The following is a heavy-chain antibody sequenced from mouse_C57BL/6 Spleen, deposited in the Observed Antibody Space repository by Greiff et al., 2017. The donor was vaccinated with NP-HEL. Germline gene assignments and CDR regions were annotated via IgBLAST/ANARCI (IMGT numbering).Heavy chain of an antibody. CDR3: ARYDYYYGSSYGGYYFDY. V-gene: IGHV1-26*01. J-gene: IGHJ2*01. CDR1: GYTFTDYY. Sequence: EVQLQQSGPELVKPGASVKISCKASGYTFTDYYMNWVKQSHGKSLEWIGDINPNNGGTSYNQKFKGKATLTVDKSSSTAYMELRSLTSEDSAVYYCARYDYYYGSSYGGYYFDYGGQGTTLTVSS. CDR2: INPNNGGT. D-gene: IGHD1-1*01.